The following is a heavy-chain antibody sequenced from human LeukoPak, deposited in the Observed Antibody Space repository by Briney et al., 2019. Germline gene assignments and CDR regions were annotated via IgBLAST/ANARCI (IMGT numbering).Heavy chain of an antibody. CDR2: ISPSGGST. V-gene: IGHV1-46*01. J-gene: IGHJ4*02. CDR1: GYTFTSNY. Sequence: GASVKVSCKAFGYTFTSNYMHWVRQAPGQGPEWMGVISPSGGSTTYAQKFQGRVTLTRDTSASTAYMELSSLRSEDMAVYYCTLYNYWGQGTLVTVSS. CDR3: TLYNY. D-gene: IGHD2-2*02.